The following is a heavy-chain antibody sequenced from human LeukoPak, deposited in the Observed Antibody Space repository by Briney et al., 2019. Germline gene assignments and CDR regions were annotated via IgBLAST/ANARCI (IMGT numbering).Heavy chain of an antibody. V-gene: IGHV4-61*02. CDR1: GGSISSGSHY. CDR2: IYTSGST. D-gene: IGHD4-17*01. CDR3: ARVPLYGADSGVEAFDI. J-gene: IGHJ3*02. Sequence: SGTLSLTCTVSGGSISSGSHYWSWIRQPAGKGLEWIGRIYTSGSTNYNPSLKSRVTISVDTSKNQFSLKLSSVTAADTAVYYCARVPLYGADSGVEAFDIWGEGTMVTVSS.